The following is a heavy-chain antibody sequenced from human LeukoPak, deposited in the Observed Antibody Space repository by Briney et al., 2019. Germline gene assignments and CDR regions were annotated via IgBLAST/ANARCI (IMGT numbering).Heavy chain of an antibody. J-gene: IGHJ3*02. D-gene: IGHD3-22*01. Sequence: PGGSLRLSCAASGFTFSNYSMNWVRQAPGKGLEWVSSISSSSSYIYYADSVKGRFTISRDNAKNSLYLQMNSLRAEDTAVYYCAIGARLLLSIAFDIWGQGTMVTVSS. CDR1: GFTFSNYS. CDR3: AIGARLLLSIAFDI. V-gene: IGHV3-21*01. CDR2: ISSSSSYI.